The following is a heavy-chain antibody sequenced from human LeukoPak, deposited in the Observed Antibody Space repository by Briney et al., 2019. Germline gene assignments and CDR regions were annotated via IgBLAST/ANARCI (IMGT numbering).Heavy chain of an antibody. Sequence: GGSLRLSCAASGFTFSSYAMSWVRQAPGKGLEWGSVISGNGGSTSYADSVKGRFTISRDDSKDTLYLQMNSLRAGDTAIYYCAKHGYSSGWPQVPSQHWGQGTLVTVSS. D-gene: IGHD6-19*01. V-gene: IGHV3-23*01. CDR3: AKHGYSSGWPQVPSQH. CDR1: GFTFSSYA. J-gene: IGHJ1*01. CDR2: ISGNGGST.